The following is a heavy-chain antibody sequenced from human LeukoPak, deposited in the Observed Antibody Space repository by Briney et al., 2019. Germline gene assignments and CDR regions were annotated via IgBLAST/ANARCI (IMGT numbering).Heavy chain of an antibody. Sequence: GGTLRLSCAASGFTFSSYSMNWVRQAPGKGLEWVSYISSSSSTIYYADSVKGRFTISRGNAKNSLYLQMNSLRDEDTAVYYCARATLDDTRLLGYWGQGTLVTVSS. CDR2: ISSSSSTI. CDR1: GFTFSSYS. J-gene: IGHJ4*02. CDR3: ARATLDDTRLLGY. V-gene: IGHV3-48*02.